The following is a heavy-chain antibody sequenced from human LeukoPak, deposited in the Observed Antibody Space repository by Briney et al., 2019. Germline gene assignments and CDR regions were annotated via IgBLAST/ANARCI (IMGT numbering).Heavy chain of an antibody. Sequence: GGSLRLSCTASGFTFSSYTMTWVRQAPGKGLKWVSTITTGDGNTYYADSVKGRFTISRDSSKNTLFLQMNSLRAEDTAVYYCARCQLICYGMDVWGQGTTVTVSS. D-gene: IGHD4/OR15-4a*01. CDR1: GFTFSSYT. V-gene: IGHV3-23*01. J-gene: IGHJ6*02. CDR3: ARCQLICYGMDV. CDR2: ITTGDGNT.